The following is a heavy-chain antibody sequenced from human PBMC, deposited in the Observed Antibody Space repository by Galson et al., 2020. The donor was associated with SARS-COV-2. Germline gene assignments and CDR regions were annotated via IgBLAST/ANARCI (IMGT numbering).Heavy chain of an antibody. CDR3: ARDPLRITMVRGVPPPWFDP. CDR2: ISSSGSTI. Sequence: NSAGSLRLSCAASGFTFSDYYMSWIRQAPGKGLEWVSYISSSGSTIYYADSVKGRFTISRHNAKNSLYLQMNSLRAEDTAVYYCARDPLRITMVRGVPPPWFDPWGQGTLVTVSS. V-gene: IGHV3-11*04. J-gene: IGHJ5*02. CDR1: GFTFSDYY. D-gene: IGHD3-10*01.